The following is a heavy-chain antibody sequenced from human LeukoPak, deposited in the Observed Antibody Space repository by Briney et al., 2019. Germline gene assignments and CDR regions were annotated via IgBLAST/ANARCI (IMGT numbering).Heavy chain of an antibody. Sequence: TGGSLRLSCAASGFTFSSYSMNWVRQAPGKGLEWVSSISSSSSYTYYADYVKGRFTISRDNSKNTLFLQMNCLRAEDTAVYYCAGGGFGEAYYYYYYFMDVWGKGTTVTVSS. CDR1: GFTFSSYS. CDR3: AGGGFGEAYYYYYYFMDV. D-gene: IGHD3-10*01. V-gene: IGHV3-21*04. CDR2: ISSSSSYT. J-gene: IGHJ6*03.